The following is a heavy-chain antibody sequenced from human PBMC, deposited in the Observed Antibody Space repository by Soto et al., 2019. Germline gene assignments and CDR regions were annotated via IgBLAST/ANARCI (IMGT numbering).Heavy chain of an antibody. V-gene: IGHV3-23*01. CDR3: ATPQDYDGCLDS. J-gene: IGHJ4*02. CDR1: GFTFSNFA. Sequence: PGGSLRLSCATSGFTFSNFAMSWVRQAPGKGLEWVSGISGRGTSTYYADSVRGRFTISRDKSRNRLYLQMNSLRAEDTAVYYCATPQDYDGCLDSWGQGTLVTVSS. CDR2: ISGRGTST. D-gene: IGHD3-22*01.